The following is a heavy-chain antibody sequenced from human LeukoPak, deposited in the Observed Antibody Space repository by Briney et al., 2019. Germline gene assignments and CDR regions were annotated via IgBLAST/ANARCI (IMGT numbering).Heavy chain of an antibody. CDR1: GFTFSSYA. D-gene: IGHD5-24*01. V-gene: IGHV3-23*01. Sequence: GGSLRLSCAASGFTFSSYAMSWVRQDPGKGLEWVAAISASGGSTYYPDSVKGRFTISRDNSKNTLYLQMNSLRAWDTPVYYCAIEREEMATWLFLHDYWGQGTLVTVSS. J-gene: IGHJ4*02. CDR2: ISASGGST. CDR3: AIEREEMATWLFLHDY.